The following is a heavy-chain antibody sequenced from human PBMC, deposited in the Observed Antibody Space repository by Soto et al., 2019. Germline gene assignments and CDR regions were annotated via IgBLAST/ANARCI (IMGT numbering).Heavy chain of an antibody. Sequence: SVKVSCKASGGTFSSYAISWVRQAPGQGLEWMGGIIPIFGTANYAQKFQGRVTITADESTSTAYMELSSLRSEDTAVYYCARRLYYDSSGYYEKGFDYWGQGTLVTVSS. D-gene: IGHD3-22*01. CDR3: ARRLYYDSSGYYEKGFDY. J-gene: IGHJ4*02. CDR1: GGTFSSYA. V-gene: IGHV1-69*13. CDR2: IIPIFGTA.